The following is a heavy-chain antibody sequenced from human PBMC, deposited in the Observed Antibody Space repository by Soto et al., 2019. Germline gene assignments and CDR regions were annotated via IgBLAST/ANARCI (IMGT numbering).Heavy chain of an antibody. D-gene: IGHD2-2*01. CDR2: ISSSSSYI. CDR3: ARKAAAKRPNWFDP. V-gene: IGHV3-21*01. J-gene: IGHJ5*02. Sequence: EVQLVESGGGLVKPGGSLRLSCAASGFTFSSYSMNWVRQAPGKGLEWVSSISSSSSYIYYADSVKGRFTISRDNAKNSLDLQMNSLRAEDTAVYYCARKAAAKRPNWFDPWGQGTLVTVSS. CDR1: GFTFSSYS.